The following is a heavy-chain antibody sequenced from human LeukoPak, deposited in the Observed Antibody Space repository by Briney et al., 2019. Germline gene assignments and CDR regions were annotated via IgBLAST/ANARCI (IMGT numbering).Heavy chain of an antibody. D-gene: IGHD3-9*01. CDR1: GYAFTGYY. J-gene: IGHJ6*03. CDR2: INPNSGGT. Sequence: ASVKVSCKASGYAFTGYYMHWVRQAPGQGLEWMGWINPNSGGTNYAQKFQGRVTMTRNTSISTAYMELSSLRSEDTAVYYCARGLKLRYFDWLPSYYYYMDVWGKGTTVTISS. V-gene: IGHV1-2*02. CDR3: ARGLKLRYFDWLPSYYYYMDV.